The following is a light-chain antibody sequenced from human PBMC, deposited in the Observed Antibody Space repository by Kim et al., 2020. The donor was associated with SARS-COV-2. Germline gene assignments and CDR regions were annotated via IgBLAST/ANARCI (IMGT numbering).Light chain of an antibody. Sequence: ASVGDSVTITCQASQDITDYLNWYQHKPGQAPKLLISGASNLGTGVPARFSGGGFGTDFTFTIKNVQPEDFATYYRQQNDDLPITFGQGTRLEIK. CDR2: GAS. CDR3: QQNDDLPIT. V-gene: IGKV1-33*01. CDR1: QDITDY. J-gene: IGKJ5*01.